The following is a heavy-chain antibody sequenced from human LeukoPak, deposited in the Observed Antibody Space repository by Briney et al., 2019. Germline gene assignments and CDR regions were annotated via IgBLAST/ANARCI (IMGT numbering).Heavy chain of an antibody. D-gene: IGHD6-19*01. V-gene: IGHV4-59*01. J-gene: IGHJ2*01. CDR3: ARDSPYSSGWGEGRYFDL. CDR2: IYYSGST. Sequence: SETLSLTCTVSGGSISSYYWSWIRQPPGKGLEWIGYIYYSGSTNYNPSLKSRVTISVDTSKNQFSLKLSSVTAADTAVYYCARDSPYSSGWGEGRYFDLWGRGTLVTVSS. CDR1: GGSISSYY.